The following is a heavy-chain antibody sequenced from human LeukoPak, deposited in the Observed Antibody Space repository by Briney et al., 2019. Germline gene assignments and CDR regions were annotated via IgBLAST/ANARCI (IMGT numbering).Heavy chain of an antibody. Sequence: ASVKVSCKASGYTFTGYYMHWVRQAPGQGLEWMGWINPNSGGTNYAQKFQGRVTMTRDTSIGTAYMELSRLRSDDTAVYYCARDPYSSSWFDYWGQGTLVTVSS. V-gene: IGHV1-2*02. CDR2: INPNSGGT. CDR1: GYTFTGYY. D-gene: IGHD6-13*01. J-gene: IGHJ4*02. CDR3: ARDPYSSSWFDY.